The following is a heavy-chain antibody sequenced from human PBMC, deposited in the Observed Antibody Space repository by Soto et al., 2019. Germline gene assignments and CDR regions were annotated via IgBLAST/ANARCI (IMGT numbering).Heavy chain of an antibody. CDR3: ATLFYYGSGSYYEPPDY. CDR2: IYYSGST. J-gene: IGHJ4*02. Sequence: KTSETLSLTCTVSGGSISSSSYYWGWIRQPPGKGLEWIGSIYYSGSTYYNPSLKSRVTISVDTSKNQFSLKLSSVTAADTAVYYCATLFYYGSGSYYEPPDYWGQGTLVTVSS. CDR1: GGSISSSSYY. V-gene: IGHV4-39*01. D-gene: IGHD3-10*01.